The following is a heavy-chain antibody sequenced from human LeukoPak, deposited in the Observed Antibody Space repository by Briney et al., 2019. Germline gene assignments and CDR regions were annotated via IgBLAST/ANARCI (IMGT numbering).Heavy chain of an antibody. D-gene: IGHD5-18*01. Sequence: PGGSLRLSCAASGFTFSSYGMSWVRQAPGKGLEWVSAISGSGGSTYYADSVKGRFTISRDNSKNTLYLQMNSLRAEDTAVYYCAKDGHTAMVEDYYYYYMDVWGKGTTVTISS. J-gene: IGHJ6*03. CDR2: ISGSGGST. CDR3: AKDGHTAMVEDYYYYYMDV. CDR1: GFTFSSYG. V-gene: IGHV3-23*01.